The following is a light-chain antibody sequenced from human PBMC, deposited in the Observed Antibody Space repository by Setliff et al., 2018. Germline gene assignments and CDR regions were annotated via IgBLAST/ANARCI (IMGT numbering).Light chain of an antibody. Sequence: QPASVSGSPGQSITISCTGTSSDVGGYNYVSWYQQHPGKAPKLMIYDVSNRPSGVSNRFSGSKSGNTASLTISGPQAEDEADYYCSSYTGTYVFGSGTRSPS. CDR1: SSDVGGYNY. J-gene: IGLJ1*01. CDR3: SSYTGTYV. CDR2: DVS. V-gene: IGLV2-14*03.